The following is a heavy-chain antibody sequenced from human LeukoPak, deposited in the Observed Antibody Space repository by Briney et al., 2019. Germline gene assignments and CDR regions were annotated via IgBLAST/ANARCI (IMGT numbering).Heavy chain of an antibody. V-gene: IGHV3-53*01. J-gene: IGHJ4*02. CDR3: AKEGFDS. CDR2: LYSGGNT. Sequence: RTGGSLRLSCAASGFTVSSNYMSWVRQAPGRGLEWVSILYSGGNTYYADSVKGRFTISRDTSKNALYLQMNSLRAEDTAVYYCAKEGFDSWGQGTLVTVSS. CDR1: GFTVSSNY.